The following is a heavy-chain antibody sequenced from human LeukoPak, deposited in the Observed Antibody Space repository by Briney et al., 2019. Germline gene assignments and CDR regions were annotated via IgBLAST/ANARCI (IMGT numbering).Heavy chain of an antibody. Sequence: GGSLRLSCAASGFTFSSYGMHWVRQAPGKGLEWVAVISYDGSNKYYADSVKGRFTISRDNSKNTLYLQMNSLRAEDTAVYYCARDPRGATKGFDYWGQGTLVTVSP. CDR1: GFTFSSYG. CDR2: ISYDGSNK. D-gene: IGHD1-26*01. CDR3: ARDPRGATKGFDY. J-gene: IGHJ4*02. V-gene: IGHV3-30*03.